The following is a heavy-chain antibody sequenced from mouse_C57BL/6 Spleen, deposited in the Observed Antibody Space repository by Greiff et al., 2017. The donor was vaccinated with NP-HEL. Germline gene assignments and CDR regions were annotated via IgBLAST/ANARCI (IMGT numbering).Heavy chain of an antibody. V-gene: IGHV1-55*01. D-gene: IGHD2-4*01. CDR3: ARGGIYEYQFAY. CDR1: GYTFTSYW. Sequence: QVQLQQPGAELVKPGASVKMSCKASGYTFTSYWITWVKQRPGQGLEWIGDIYPGSGSTNYNEKFKSKATLTVDKSSSTADMQLSSLTSEDSAVYYCARGGIYEYQFAYWGQGTLVTVSA. J-gene: IGHJ3*01. CDR2: IYPGSGST.